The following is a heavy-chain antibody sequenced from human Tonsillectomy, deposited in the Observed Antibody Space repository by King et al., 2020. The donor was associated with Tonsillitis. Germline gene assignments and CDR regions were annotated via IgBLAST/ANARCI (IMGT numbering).Heavy chain of an antibody. CDR1: GFTFSGSA. Sequence: VQLVESGGGLVQPGGSLKLSCAASGFTFSGSAMHWVRQASGKGLEWVGRIRSKANSYATAYAASVKGRFTISRDDSKNPAYLQMNSLKTEDTAVYYCTRVNYDFWSGPSDYGMDVWGQGTTVTVSS. CDR2: IRSKANSYAT. V-gene: IGHV3-73*02. D-gene: IGHD3-3*01. J-gene: IGHJ6*02. CDR3: TRVNYDFWSGPSDYGMDV.